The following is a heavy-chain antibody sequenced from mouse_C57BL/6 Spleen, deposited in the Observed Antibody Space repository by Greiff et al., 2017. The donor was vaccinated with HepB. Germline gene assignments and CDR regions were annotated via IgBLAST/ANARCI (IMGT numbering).Heavy chain of an antibody. CDR1: GFTFSSYA. J-gene: IGHJ4*01. Sequence: EVHLVESGGGLVKPGGSLKLSCAASGFTFSSYAMSWVRQTPEKRLEWVATISDGGSYTYYPDNVKGRFTISRDNAKNNLYLQMSHLKSEDTAMYYCARAGYYVDAMDYWGQGTSVTVSS. CDR2: ISDGGSYT. V-gene: IGHV5-4*01. D-gene: IGHD2-3*01. CDR3: ARAGYYVDAMDY.